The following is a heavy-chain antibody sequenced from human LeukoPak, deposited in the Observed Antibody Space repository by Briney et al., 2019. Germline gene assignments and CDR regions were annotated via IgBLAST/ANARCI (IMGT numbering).Heavy chain of an antibody. CDR1: GFTFSSYG. CDR2: IWYDGSNK. V-gene: IGHV3-33*01. D-gene: IGHD2-15*01. Sequence: PGGSLRLSCAASGFTFSSYGMHWVRQAPGKGLEWVAVIWYDGSNKYYADSVKGRFTISRDNSKNTLYLQMNSLRAEDTAVYYCARNQWVVAATMDYWGQGTLVTVSS. J-gene: IGHJ4*02. CDR3: ARNQWVVAATMDY.